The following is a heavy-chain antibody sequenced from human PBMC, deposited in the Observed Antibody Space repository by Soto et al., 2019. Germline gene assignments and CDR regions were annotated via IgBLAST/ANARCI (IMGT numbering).Heavy chain of an antibody. CDR2: ISSSSSYI. V-gene: IGHV3-21*06. Sequence: EVQLVESGGGLVKPGGSLRLSCAASGFTFSSYSMNWVRQAPGKGLEWVSSISSSSSYIYYADSVKGRFTISRDNAKYSLYRQMNSLRAQDTAVYYCARDLMVRGIVDYYGMDVWGQGTTVTVSS. CDR1: GFTFSSYS. D-gene: IGHD3-10*01. CDR3: ARDLMVRGIVDYYGMDV. J-gene: IGHJ6*02.